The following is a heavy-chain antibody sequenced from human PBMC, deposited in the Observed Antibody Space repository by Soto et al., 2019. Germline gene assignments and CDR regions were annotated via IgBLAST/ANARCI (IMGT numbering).Heavy chain of an antibody. J-gene: IGHJ4*02. CDR1: GFTFSSYG. D-gene: IGHD2-15*01. V-gene: IGHV3-33*01. CDR2: IWYAGSNK. CDR3: ARDGYCSGGSCYSVPVFDY. Sequence: QVQLVESGGGVVQPGRSLRLSCAASGFTFSSYGMHWVRQAPGKGLEWVAVIWYAGSNKYYADSVKGRFTISRDNSKNTPYLQMNSLRAEDTSVYYCARDGYCSGGSCYSVPVFDYWGQGTLVTVSS.